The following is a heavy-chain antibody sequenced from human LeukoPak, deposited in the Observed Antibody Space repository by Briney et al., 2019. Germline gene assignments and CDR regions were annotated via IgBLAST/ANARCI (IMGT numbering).Heavy chain of an antibody. CDR2: IYYSGST. V-gene: IGHV4-59*08. CDR1: GGSMNSYY. CDR3: ARHVWLQPFDY. Sequence: PSETLSLTCSVSGGSMNSYYWSWVRQSPGKGLEWIGYIYYSGSTNYNTSLKSRVTISVDTSKNQFSLKLSSVTAADTALYYCARHVWLQPFDYWGQGTLVAVSS. J-gene: IGHJ4*02. D-gene: IGHD3-9*01.